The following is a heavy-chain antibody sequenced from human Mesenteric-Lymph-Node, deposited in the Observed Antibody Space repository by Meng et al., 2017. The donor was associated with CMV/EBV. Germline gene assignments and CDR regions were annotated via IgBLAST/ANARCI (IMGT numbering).Heavy chain of an antibody. J-gene: IGHJ4*02. CDR2: IYYSGST. Sequence: GSLRLSCTVSGGSISGYYWSWIRQPPGKGLEWSGNIYYSGSTNYNPSLSSRVTISLDTSKNQFSLNLSSVTAADTAVYYCARDSGKWLFGDWGQGTLVTVSS. CDR1: GGSISGYY. CDR3: ARDSGKWLFGD. D-gene: IGHD3-22*01. V-gene: IGHV4-59*01.